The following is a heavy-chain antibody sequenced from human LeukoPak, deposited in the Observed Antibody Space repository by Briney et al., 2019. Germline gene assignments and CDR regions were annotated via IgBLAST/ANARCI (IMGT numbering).Heavy chain of an antibody. CDR1: GFTFDDYA. Sequence: GRSLRLSCAASGFTFDDYAMHWVRQAPGKGLEWVSGISWNSGSIGYADSVKSRFTISRDNAKNSLYLQMNSLRAEDMALYYCAKAGRRYCSGGSCYWFDYWGQGTLVTVSS. D-gene: IGHD2-15*01. V-gene: IGHV3-9*03. CDR2: ISWNSGSI. J-gene: IGHJ4*02. CDR3: AKAGRRYCSGGSCYWFDY.